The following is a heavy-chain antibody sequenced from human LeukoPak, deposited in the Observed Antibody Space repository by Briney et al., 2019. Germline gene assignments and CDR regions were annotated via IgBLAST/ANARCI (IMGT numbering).Heavy chain of an antibody. CDR3: ARVIGYCSGGSCSYFDY. J-gene: IGHJ4*02. V-gene: IGHV4-30-4*08. Sequence: SETLSLTCTVSGDSISNRRYYWGWIRQPPGKGLEWIGYIYYSGSTYYNPSLKSRVTISVDTSKNQFSLKLSSVTAADTAVYYCARVIGYCSGGSCSYFDYWGQGTLVTVSS. CDR1: GDSISNRRYY. CDR2: IYYSGST. D-gene: IGHD2-15*01.